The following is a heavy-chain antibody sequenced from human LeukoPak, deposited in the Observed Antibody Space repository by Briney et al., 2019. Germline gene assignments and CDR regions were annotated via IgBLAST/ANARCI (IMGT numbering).Heavy chain of an antibody. CDR3: AILPAYYYDSSGYYYSDY. D-gene: IGHD3-22*01. CDR2: INHSGST. V-gene: IGHV4-34*01. J-gene: IGHJ4*02. Sequence: PSETLSLTCAVYGGSFSGYYWSWIRQPPGKGLEWIGEINHSGSTNYNPSLKSRVTISVDTSKNQFSLKLSSVTAADTAVYYCAILPAYYYDSSGYYYSDYWGQGTLVTVSS. CDR1: GGSFSGYY.